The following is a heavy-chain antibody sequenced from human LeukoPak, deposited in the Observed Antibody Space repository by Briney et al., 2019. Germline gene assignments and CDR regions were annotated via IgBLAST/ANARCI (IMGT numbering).Heavy chain of an antibody. D-gene: IGHD2-15*01. Sequence: SETLSLTCAVYGGSFSGYYWSWIRQPPGKGLEWIGEIDHSGSTNYNPSLKSRVTISVDTSKNQFSLKLSSVTAADTAVYYCARGVYCSGGSCYLPFDYWGQGTLVTVSS. V-gene: IGHV4-34*01. CDR2: IDHSGST. CDR1: GGSFSGYY. J-gene: IGHJ4*02. CDR3: ARGVYCSGGSCYLPFDY.